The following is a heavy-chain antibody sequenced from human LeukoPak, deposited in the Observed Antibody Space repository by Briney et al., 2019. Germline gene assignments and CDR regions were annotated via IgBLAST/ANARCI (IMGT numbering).Heavy chain of an antibody. V-gene: IGHV3-48*01. D-gene: IGHD3-9*01. Sequence: PGGSLRLSCAASGFTFSSYSMNWVRQAPGKGLEWVSYISSSSSTIYYAGSVKGRFTISRDNAKNSLYLQMNSLRAEDTAVYYCVRTRLGYFDWLSSFDYWGQGTLVTVSS. J-gene: IGHJ4*02. CDR3: VRTRLGYFDWLSSFDY. CDR1: GFTFSSYS. CDR2: ISSSSSTI.